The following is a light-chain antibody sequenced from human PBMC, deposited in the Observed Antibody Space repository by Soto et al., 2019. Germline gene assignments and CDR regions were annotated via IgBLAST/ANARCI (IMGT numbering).Light chain of an antibody. CDR1: QSISSW. CDR2: KAS. CDR3: QQYNSSPLT. J-gene: IGKJ4*01. Sequence: DIQMTQSPSTLSASVGDRVTITCRASQSISSWLAWYQQKPGKAPKLLIYKASSLESGVPSRFSGSGSGAKFTLAISSLQPDDFATYYCQQYNSSPLTFGGGTKVEIK. V-gene: IGKV1-5*03.